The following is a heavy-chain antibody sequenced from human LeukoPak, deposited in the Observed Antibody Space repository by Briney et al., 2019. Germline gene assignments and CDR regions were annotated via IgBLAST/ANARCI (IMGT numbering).Heavy chain of an antibody. CDR1: GFTFSTYT. J-gene: IGHJ6*02. CDR3: ARTVVVQEDYYGMDV. Sequence: GGSLRLSCAASGFTFSTYTMNWVRQAPGKGLEWVSTVSDSSDVHYSDSVKGRFTISRDNARNSLYLQMNSLRGEDTAVYYCARTVVVQEDYYGMDVWGQGTTVTVSS. V-gene: IGHV3-69-1*01. CDR2: VSDSSDV. D-gene: IGHD2-2*01.